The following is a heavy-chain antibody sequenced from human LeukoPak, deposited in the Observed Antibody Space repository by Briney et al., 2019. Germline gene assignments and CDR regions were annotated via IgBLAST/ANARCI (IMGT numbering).Heavy chain of an antibody. V-gene: IGHV4-30-4*01. J-gene: IGHJ5*02. CDR3: AREVTVLNWFDP. Sequence: PSETLSLTCTVSGGSISSYYWSWIRQPPGKGLEWIGYIYYSGSTYYNPSLKSRVTISVDTSKNQFSLKLSSVTAADTAVYYCAREVTVLNWFDPWGQGTLVTVSS. D-gene: IGHD4-11*01. CDR1: GGSISSYY. CDR2: IYYSGST.